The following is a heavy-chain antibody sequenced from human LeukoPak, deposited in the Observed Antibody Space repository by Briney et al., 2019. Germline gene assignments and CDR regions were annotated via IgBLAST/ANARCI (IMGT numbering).Heavy chain of an antibody. CDR2: ISSSSSTI. Sequence: GGSLRLSCAASGFTFSSYSMNWVRQAPGKGLEWVSYISSSSSTIYYADSVKGRFTIPRDNAKNSLYLQMNSLRAEDTAVYYCARDHRDIVVVVAATPDAFDIWGQGTMVTVSS. CDR1: GFTFSSYS. CDR3: ARDHRDIVVVVAATPDAFDI. V-gene: IGHV3-48*01. J-gene: IGHJ3*02. D-gene: IGHD2-15*01.